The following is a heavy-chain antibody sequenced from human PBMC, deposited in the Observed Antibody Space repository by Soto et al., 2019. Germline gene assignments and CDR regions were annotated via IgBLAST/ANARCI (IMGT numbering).Heavy chain of an antibody. CDR2: INPSGST. J-gene: IGHJ4*02. V-gene: IGHV4-34*01. D-gene: IGHD3-10*02. CDR3: ARGRITMLH. CDR1: DGSSSGYY. Sequence: QVQLQQWGAGLLKPSETLSLTCTVYDGSSSGYYWSWVRQPPGKGLEWIGEINPSGSTNYNPSLKSRITXXVDTSNNQFSLNVNSVTAADTAVYYCARGRITMLHWGQGTLVTVSS.